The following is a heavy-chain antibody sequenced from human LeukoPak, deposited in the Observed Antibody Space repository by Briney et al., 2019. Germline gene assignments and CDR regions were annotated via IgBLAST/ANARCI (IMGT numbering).Heavy chain of an antibody. V-gene: IGHV4-59*08. CDR2: IYYSGST. CDR1: GGSISSYY. CDR3: ARPDGGNWYFDL. D-gene: IGHD4-23*01. J-gene: IGHJ2*01. Sequence: PSETLSLTCTVSGGSISSYYWSWIRQPPGKGLEWIGYIYYSGSTNYNPSLKSRVTISVDTSKNQFSLKLSSVTAADTAVYYCARPDGGNWYFDLWGRGTLVTVSS.